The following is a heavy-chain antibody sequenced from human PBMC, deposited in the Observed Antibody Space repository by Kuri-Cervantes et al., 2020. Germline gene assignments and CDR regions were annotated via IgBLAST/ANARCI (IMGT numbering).Heavy chain of an antibody. Sequence: ETLSLTCAASGFTFSSYWMSWVRQAPGKGLEWVANIKQDGSEKYYVDSVKGRFTISRDNAKNSLYLQMNGLRSEDTAVYYCAREGITIFGVVSPTNYYYYGMDVWGQGTTVTVSS. D-gene: IGHD3-3*01. J-gene: IGHJ6*02. CDR1: GFTFSSYW. CDR2: IKQDGSEK. V-gene: IGHV3-7*03. CDR3: AREGITIFGVVSPTNYYYYGMDV.